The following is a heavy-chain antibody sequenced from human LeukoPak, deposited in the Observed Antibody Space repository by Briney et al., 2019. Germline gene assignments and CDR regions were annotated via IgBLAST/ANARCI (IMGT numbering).Heavy chain of an antibody. J-gene: IGHJ4*02. CDR1: GGSISSGGYS. CDR2: IHHSGST. CDR3: ARATFGEPYFDY. D-gene: IGHD3-10*01. V-gene: IGHV4-30-2*01. Sequence: SQTLSLTCAVSGGSISSGGYSWSWIRQPPGKGLEWIGYIHHSGSTYYNPSLKSRVTISVDRSKNQFSLKLSSVTAADTAVYYCARATFGEPYFDYWGQGTLVTVSS.